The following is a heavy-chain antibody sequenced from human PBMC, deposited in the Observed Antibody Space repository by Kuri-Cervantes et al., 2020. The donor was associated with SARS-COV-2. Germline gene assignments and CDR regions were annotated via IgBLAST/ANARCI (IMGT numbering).Heavy chain of an antibody. J-gene: IGHJ4*02. D-gene: IGHD6-19*01. CDR2: IDPSDSYT. V-gene: IGHV5-10-1*01. Sequence: GESLKISCKGSGYSFTSYWISWVRQMPGKGLEWMGRIDPSDSYTNYSPSFQGHVTISAGKSISTAYLQWSSLKASDTAMYYCARLFQWPGFFLAPFDYWGQGTLVTVSS. CDR1: GYSFTSYW. CDR3: ARLFQWPGFFLAPFDY.